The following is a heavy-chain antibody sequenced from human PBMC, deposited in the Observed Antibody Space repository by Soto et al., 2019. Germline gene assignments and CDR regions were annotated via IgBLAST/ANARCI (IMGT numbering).Heavy chain of an antibody. V-gene: IGHV3-74*01. Sequence: EVQLVESGGGLVQSGGSLRLSCAASGFNLRSYWMHWVRQAPGKGLVWFSRINDYGTTINYAESVEGRFTISRDDAKSEVYLQMNNLRAEDTAVYYCARGGLEPFDYLGQGALVTVSS. CDR2: INDYGTTI. CDR1: GFNLRSYW. J-gene: IGHJ4*02. D-gene: IGHD1-1*01. CDR3: ARGGLEPFDY.